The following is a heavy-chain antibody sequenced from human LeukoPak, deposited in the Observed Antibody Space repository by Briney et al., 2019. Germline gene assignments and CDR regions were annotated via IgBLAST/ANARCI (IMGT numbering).Heavy chain of an antibody. CDR2: ISFDGSDK. CDR1: GFTFSSYA. CDR3: ARDGSGAISNYYYYMDV. Sequence: GGSLRLSCAASGFTFSSYAMHWVRQAPGKGLEWVAVISFDGSDKYYADSVKGRFTISRDNAKNSQYLQMNSLRAEDTAVYYCARDGSGAISNYYYYMDVWGKGPRSPSP. D-gene: IGHD3-3*01. J-gene: IGHJ6*03. V-gene: IGHV3-30*07.